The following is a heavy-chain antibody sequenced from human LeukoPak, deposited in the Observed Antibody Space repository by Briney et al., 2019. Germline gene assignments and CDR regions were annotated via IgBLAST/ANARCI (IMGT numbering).Heavy chain of an antibody. CDR2: INPSDGGT. Sequence: ASVKVSCKASVYTFTRHHIHWVRQAPGQGLEWMGIINPSDGGTGYAQKFQGRVTMTRDTSTGTVCMEVSSLRSEDTAVYYCARVSSQSLDYWGQGTLVTVSS. CDR3: ARVSSQSLDY. CDR1: VYTFTRHH. V-gene: IGHV1-46*01. J-gene: IGHJ4*02.